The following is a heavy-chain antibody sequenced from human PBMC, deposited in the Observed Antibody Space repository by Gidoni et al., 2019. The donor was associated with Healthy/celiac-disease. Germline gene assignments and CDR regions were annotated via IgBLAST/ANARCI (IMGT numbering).Heavy chain of an antibody. CDR2: ISYDGSNK. J-gene: IGHJ3*02. CDR3: AKDPHGAFDI. CDR1: GFTFSSYD. Sequence: QVQLVESGGGVVQPGRSLRLSCAASGFTFSSYDMHWVRQAPGKGLEWVAVISYDGSNKYYADSVKGRFTISRDNSKNTLYLQMNSLRAEDTAVYYCAKDPHGAFDIWGQGTMVTVSS. V-gene: IGHV3-30*18.